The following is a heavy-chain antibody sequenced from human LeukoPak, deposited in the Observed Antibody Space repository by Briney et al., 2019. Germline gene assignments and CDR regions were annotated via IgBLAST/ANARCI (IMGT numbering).Heavy chain of an antibody. Sequence: PGGSLRLSCAASGFTFSSYGMHWVRQAPGKGLEWVAFIRYDGSNKYYADSVKGRFTISRDNAKNSLYLQMNSLRAEDTAVYYCARGWRELSYMDVWGKGTTVTISS. J-gene: IGHJ6*03. V-gene: IGHV3-30*02. CDR2: IRYDGSNK. CDR1: GFTFSSYG. D-gene: IGHD1-26*01. CDR3: ARGWRELSYMDV.